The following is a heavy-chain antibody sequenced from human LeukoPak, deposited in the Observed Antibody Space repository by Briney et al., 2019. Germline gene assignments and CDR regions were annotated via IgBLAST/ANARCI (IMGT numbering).Heavy chain of an antibody. CDR1: GFTFSSYS. D-gene: IGHD6-13*01. V-gene: IGHV3-48*04. J-gene: IGHJ4*02. Sequence: GGSLRLSCAASGFTFSSYSMNWVRQAPGKGLEWVSYISSSSSTIYYADSVKGRFTISRDNAKNSLYLQMNSLRAEDTAVYYCARDRRAATFDYWGQGTLVTVSS. CDR3: ARDRRAATFDY. CDR2: ISSSSSTI.